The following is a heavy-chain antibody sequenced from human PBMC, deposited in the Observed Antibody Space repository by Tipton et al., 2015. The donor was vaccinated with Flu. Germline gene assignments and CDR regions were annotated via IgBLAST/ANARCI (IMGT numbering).Heavy chain of an antibody. D-gene: IGHD4-11*01. CDR1: GDSVRSTYY. CDR3: ARRDFSNYVSDPKNWFDP. Sequence: TLSLTCTVTGDSVRSTYYWAWIRQPPGRGLEWIGNINHNGNTYHNPSLTSRVIMSVDTSRNQFSLKLTSVTAADTAIYYCARRDFSNYVSDPKNWFDPWGQGTLVTVSS. V-gene: IGHV4-38-2*02. CDR2: INHNGNT. J-gene: IGHJ5*02.